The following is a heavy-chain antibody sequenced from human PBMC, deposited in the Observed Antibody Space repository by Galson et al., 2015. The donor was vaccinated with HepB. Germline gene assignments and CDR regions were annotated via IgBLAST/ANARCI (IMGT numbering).Heavy chain of an antibody. CDR2: IIPIFGIA. Sequence: AVKVSCKASGGTVSSYAISWVRQAPGQGLEWMGGIIPIFGIANYAQKFQGRVTITADESTSTAYMELSSLRSEDTAVYYCARALGDYYDSSGSDAFDIWGQGTMVTVSS. CDR3: ARALGDYYDSSGSDAFDI. V-gene: IGHV1-69*13. J-gene: IGHJ3*02. CDR1: GGTVSSYA. D-gene: IGHD3-22*01.